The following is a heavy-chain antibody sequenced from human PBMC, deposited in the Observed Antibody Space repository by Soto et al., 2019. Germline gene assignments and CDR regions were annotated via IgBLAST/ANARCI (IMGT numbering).Heavy chain of an antibody. D-gene: IGHD2-2*01. V-gene: IGHV1-24*01. CDR3: ATLGYCSSTSRYGFGY. J-gene: IGHJ4*02. Sequence: GASVKVSCKVSGYTLTELSMHWVRQAPGKGLEWMGGFDPEDGETIYAQKFQGRVTMTEDTSTDTAYMELSSLRSEDTAVYYCATLGYCSSTSRYGFGYWGQGTLVTVSS. CDR2: FDPEDGET. CDR1: GYTLTELS.